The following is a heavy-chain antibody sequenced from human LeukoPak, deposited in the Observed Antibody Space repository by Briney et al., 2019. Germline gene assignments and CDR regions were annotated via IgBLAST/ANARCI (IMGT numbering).Heavy chain of an antibody. CDR3: ARDNRQDRSSYGSGRKAYYYYMDV. J-gene: IGHJ6*03. CDR1: GGSISSSSYY. Sequence: SETLSLTCTVSGGSISSSSYYWGWIRQPPGKGLEWIGSIYYSGSTYYNPSLKSRVTISVGTSKNQFSLKLSSVTAADTAVYYCARDNRQDRSSYGSGRKAYYYYMDVWGKGTTVTVSS. CDR2: IYYSGST. V-gene: IGHV4-39*02. D-gene: IGHD3-10*01.